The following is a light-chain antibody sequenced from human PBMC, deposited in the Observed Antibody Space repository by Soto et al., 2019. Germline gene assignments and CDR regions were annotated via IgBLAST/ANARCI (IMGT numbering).Light chain of an antibody. Sequence: QSVLTQPPSESGTPGQRVTISCSGSRSNIGSNTVNWYQQLPGTAPKFLIYSNNQRPSGVPKRFSGSKSGTSASLAISGRQSEDEADYYWATWDDSLNGHVVFGGGTKLTVL. CDR3: ATWDDSLNGHVV. CDR1: RSNIGSNT. J-gene: IGLJ2*01. CDR2: SNN. V-gene: IGLV1-44*01.